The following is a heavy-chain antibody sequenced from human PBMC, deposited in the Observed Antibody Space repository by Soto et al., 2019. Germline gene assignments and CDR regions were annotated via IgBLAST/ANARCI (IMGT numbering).Heavy chain of an antibody. V-gene: IGHV3-7*04. CDR2: IKQDGSEK. CDR1: GFTFSSYW. Sequence: GGSLRLSCAASGFTFSSYWMSWVRQAPGKGLEWVANIKQDGSEKYYVDSVKGRFTISRDNAKNSLYLQMNSLRAEDTAVYYCARASDIVATTLDYWGQGTLVTVSS. CDR3: ARASDIVATTLDY. J-gene: IGHJ4*02. D-gene: IGHD5-12*01.